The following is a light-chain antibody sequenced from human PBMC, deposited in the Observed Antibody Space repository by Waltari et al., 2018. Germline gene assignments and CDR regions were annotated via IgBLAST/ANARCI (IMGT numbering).Light chain of an antibody. CDR3: QQYNTYPWT. J-gene: IGKJ1*01. V-gene: IGKV1-NL1*01. CDR1: QNINNF. CDR2: AAS. Sequence: DIQMTQSPSSLSASVGDRVTITFRASQNINNFLTWYQQKPGRAPKLLIYAASSLHSGVPSRFSGSGSGTDYTLTISSLQPEDFATYYCQQYNTYPWTFGQGTKVEIK.